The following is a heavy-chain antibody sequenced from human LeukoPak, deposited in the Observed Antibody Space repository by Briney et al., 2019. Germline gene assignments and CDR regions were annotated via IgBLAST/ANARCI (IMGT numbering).Heavy chain of an antibody. D-gene: IGHD1-1*01. V-gene: IGHV1-24*01. J-gene: IGHJ3*02. CDR3: ATVFVGILTGDGAFDI. CDR1: GYTLTVLS. CDR2: FDLEDGET. Sequence: ASVKVSCKVSGYTLTVLSMHWVRHAPGKGLEWMGGFDLEDGETIYARKFQGRVSMNDDTHTDAAFMALSSLRSEDTAVYYCATVFVGILTGDGAFDIWGQGTMVTVSS.